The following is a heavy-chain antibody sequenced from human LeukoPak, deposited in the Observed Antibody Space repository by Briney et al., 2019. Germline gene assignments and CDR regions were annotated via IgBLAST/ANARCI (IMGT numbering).Heavy chain of an antibody. V-gene: IGHV4-59*01. J-gene: IGHJ4*02. CDR3: ARRGGLGVIYY. CDR1: GGSISSYY. CDR2: IYYSGST. Sequence: SETLSLTCTVSGGSISSYYWSWIRQPPRKGLEWIGYIYYSGSTNYNPSLKSRVTISVDTSRNQFSMKLSSVTAADTAVYYCARRGGLGVIYYWGQGTLVTVSS. D-gene: IGHD3-10*01.